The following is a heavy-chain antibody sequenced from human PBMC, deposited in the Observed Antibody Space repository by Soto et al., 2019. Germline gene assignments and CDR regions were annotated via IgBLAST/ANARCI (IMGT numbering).Heavy chain of an antibody. CDR1: GGSISSGDYY. D-gene: IGHD3-22*01. CDR3: ARGDSSGYPNWFDP. J-gene: IGHJ5*02. V-gene: IGHV4-30-4*01. CDR2: IYYSGST. Sequence: SETLSLTCTVSGGSISSGDYYWSWIRQPPGKGLEWIGYIYYSGSTYYNPSLKSRVTISVDTSKNQFSLKLSSVTAADTAVYYCARGDSSGYPNWFDPWGQGTLVTVSS.